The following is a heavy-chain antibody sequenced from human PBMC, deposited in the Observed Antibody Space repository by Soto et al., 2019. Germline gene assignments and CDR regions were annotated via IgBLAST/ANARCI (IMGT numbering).Heavy chain of an antibody. CDR1: GFNFSNFD. CDR2: ISERGITT. CDR3: ARGGVV. V-gene: IGHV3-48*03. D-gene: IGHD2-8*01. J-gene: IGHJ4*02. Sequence: GGSLRLSCVACGFNFSNFDMSWVRQAPGRGLEWISLISERGITTTYADSVRSRFTVSRDNAQSSLYLQMDRLTVEDTGVYYCARGGVVWGRGVLVTVSS.